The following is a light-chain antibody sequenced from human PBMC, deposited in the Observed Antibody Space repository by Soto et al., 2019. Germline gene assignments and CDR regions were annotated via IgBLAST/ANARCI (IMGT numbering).Light chain of an antibody. CDR3: AAWDGSLNGVV. V-gene: IGLV1-44*01. CDR2: SNN. CDR1: GSNIGSNT. Sequence: QSVLTQPPSASETPGQRVTISCSGSGSNIGSNTVNWYQQVPGTAPKLLIYSNNQRPSGVPARVSGSKSGTSASLAISDLQSEDEADYYCAAWDGSLNGVVFGGGTKLTVL. J-gene: IGLJ2*01.